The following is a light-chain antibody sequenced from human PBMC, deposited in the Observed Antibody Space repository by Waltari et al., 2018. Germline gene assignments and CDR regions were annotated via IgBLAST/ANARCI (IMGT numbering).Light chain of an antibody. V-gene: IGLV2-14*01. CDR3: CSYADSGTLV. J-gene: IGLJ3*02. CDR2: DVT. Sequence: QSVLTQPASVSGSPGQSVTISCTGTSSDIGRYNYVSWYQQRPATAPQLLIYDVTIRPSEFSNCFSGSKSDNTASLTISGLQAEDEASYYCCSYADSGTLVFGGGTKLTVL. CDR1: SSDIGRYNY.